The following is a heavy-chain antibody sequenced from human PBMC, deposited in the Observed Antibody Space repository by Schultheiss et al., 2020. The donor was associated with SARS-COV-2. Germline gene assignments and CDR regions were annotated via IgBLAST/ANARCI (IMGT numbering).Heavy chain of an antibody. CDR1: GGSISSSSYY. D-gene: IGHD3-3*01. Sequence: SETLSLTCTVSGGSISSSSYYWGWIRQPPGKGLEWIGSIYYSGSTNYNPSLKSRVTMSVDTSKNQFSLKLSSVTAADTAVYYCARDTYYDFWSGYYTFNYYYMDVWGKGTTVTVSS. CDR2: IYYSGST. CDR3: ARDTYYDFWSGYYTFNYYYMDV. V-gene: IGHV4-39*07. J-gene: IGHJ6*03.